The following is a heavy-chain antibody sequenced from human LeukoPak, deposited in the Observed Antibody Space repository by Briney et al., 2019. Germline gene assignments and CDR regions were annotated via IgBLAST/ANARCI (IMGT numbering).Heavy chain of an antibody. Sequence: PSETLSLTCTVSGGSISSGSYYWGWIRQPPGKGLEWIGSIYYSGSTYYNPSLKSRVTISIDTSKNQFSLKLSSVTAADTAVYYCAPSIAVAGTSEYFQHWGQGTLVTVSS. CDR1: GGSISSGSYY. CDR2: IYYSGST. CDR3: APSIAVAGTSEYFQH. D-gene: IGHD6-19*01. V-gene: IGHV4-39*07. J-gene: IGHJ1*01.